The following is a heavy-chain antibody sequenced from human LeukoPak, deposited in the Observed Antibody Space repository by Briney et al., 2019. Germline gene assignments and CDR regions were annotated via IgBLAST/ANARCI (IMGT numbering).Heavy chain of an antibody. Sequence: GASVKVSCKASGYTFTGYYMHCVRHAPGQRLEWMGWINPNSGGTNYAQKFQGRVTMTKDTSISTAYMELSRLRSDDTAVYYCARDINSGYDYGWFDPWGQGTLVTVSS. J-gene: IGHJ5*02. CDR1: GYTFTGYY. CDR2: INPNSGGT. CDR3: ARDINSGYDYGWFDP. V-gene: IGHV1-2*02. D-gene: IGHD5-12*01.